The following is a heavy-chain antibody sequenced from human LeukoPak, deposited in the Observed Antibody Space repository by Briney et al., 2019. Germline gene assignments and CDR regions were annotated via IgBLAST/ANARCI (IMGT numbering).Heavy chain of an antibody. V-gene: IGHV3-23*01. J-gene: IGHJ4*02. CDR3: TKDPSYDFWSGFYPYFDY. CDR1: GFTFPSYA. Sequence: GGSLRLSCAASGFTFPSYAMSWVRQAPGKGLGWVSSIVGSGGTTSYADSVKGRFTISRDNSKNTLYLLMNSLRAEDTAVYYCTKDPSYDFWSGFYPYFDYWGQGTLVTVSS. D-gene: IGHD3-3*01. CDR2: IVGSGGTT.